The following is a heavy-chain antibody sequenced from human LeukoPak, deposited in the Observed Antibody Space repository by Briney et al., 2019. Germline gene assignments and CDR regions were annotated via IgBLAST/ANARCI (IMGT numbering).Heavy chain of an antibody. J-gene: IGHJ1*01. V-gene: IGHV3-21*01. Sequence: TGGSLRLSCAASRFTFSSYAMHWVRQAPGKGLEYVSSISGSSRHIYYADSVKGRFTISRDNTKSSLYLQMNSLRVEDMAVYYCARGYCGGDCYGDWGQGTLVTVSS. CDR1: RFTFSSYA. CDR3: ARGYCGGDCYGD. D-gene: IGHD2-21*02. CDR2: ISGSSRHI.